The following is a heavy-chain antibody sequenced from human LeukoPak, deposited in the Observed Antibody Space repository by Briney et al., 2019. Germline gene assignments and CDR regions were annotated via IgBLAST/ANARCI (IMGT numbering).Heavy chain of an antibody. D-gene: IGHD2-2*03. CDR2: ISSSGSTI. CDR1: GFTFSDYY. CDR3: ARAGYCSSTSCLVYYYYGMDV. J-gene: IGHJ6*02. Sequence: PGGSLRLSCAASGFTFSDYYRSWIRQAPGKGLEWVSYISSSGSTIYYADSVKGRFTISRDNAKNTLYLQMNSLRAEDTAVYYCARAGYCSSTSCLVYYYYGMDVWGQGTTVTVSS. V-gene: IGHV3-11*04.